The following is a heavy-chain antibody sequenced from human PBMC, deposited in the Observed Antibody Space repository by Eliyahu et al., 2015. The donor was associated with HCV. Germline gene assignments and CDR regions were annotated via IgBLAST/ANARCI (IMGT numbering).Heavy chain of an antibody. V-gene: IGHV5-51*01. D-gene: IGHD3/OR15-3a*01. CDR3: ARPARGLSPWDS. J-gene: IGHJ4*02. CDR2: IYPGDSDT. CDR1: GYSFTTYW. Sequence: EVQLVQSGAEVKKPGESLTISCKGSGYSFTTYWXAWVRQMPGKGLEWMGIIYPGDSDTRYSPSFQGQVTISADKSLRTAYLQWGFLKASDTAMYYCARPARGLSPWDSWGQGTLVTVSS.